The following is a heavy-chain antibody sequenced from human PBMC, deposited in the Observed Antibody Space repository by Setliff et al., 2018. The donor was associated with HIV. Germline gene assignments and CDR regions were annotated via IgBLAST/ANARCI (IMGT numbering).Heavy chain of an antibody. J-gene: IGHJ6*03. CDR3: ASHRGDHFYYYYMDV. Sequence: SETLSLTCGVYGGSFSGYYWNWIRQPPGKGLEWIGEINASGSTKYKSSLNSRVTISVDSSKNQLSLKLSSVTAADTAVYYCASHRGDHFYYYYMDVWGKGTTVTVSS. V-gene: IGHV4-34*01. CDR1: GGSFSGYY. CDR2: INASGST. D-gene: IGHD2-21*01.